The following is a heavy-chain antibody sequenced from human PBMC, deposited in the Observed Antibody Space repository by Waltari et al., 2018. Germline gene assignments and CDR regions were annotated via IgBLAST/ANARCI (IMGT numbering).Heavy chain of an antibody. Sequence: QVQLVQSGAEVKKPGASVKVSCKASGYTFTGYYMHWVRQAPGQGLEWMGRINPNSGGTNYAQKFQGRVTMTRDTSISTAYMELSRLRSDDTAVYYCARVSCSSTSCHPSYYYGMDVWGQGTTVTVSS. V-gene: IGHV1-2*06. CDR3: ARVSCSSTSCHPSYYYGMDV. CDR1: GYTFTGYY. D-gene: IGHD2-2*01. CDR2: INPNSGGT. J-gene: IGHJ6*02.